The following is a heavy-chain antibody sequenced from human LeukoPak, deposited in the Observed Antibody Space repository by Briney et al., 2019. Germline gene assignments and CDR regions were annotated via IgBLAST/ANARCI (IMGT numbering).Heavy chain of an antibody. CDR1: GFTFDDYG. D-gene: IGHD1-26*01. V-gene: IGHV3-20*04. CDR2: INWNGGST. Sequence: GGSLRLSCVASGFTFDDYGMSWVRQAPGQGPEWVSGINWNGGSTGYADSVKGRFTISRDNAKNSLYLQMNSLRAEDTAVYYCARGGSYLSAFDIWGQGTMVTVSS. J-gene: IGHJ3*02. CDR3: ARGGSYLSAFDI.